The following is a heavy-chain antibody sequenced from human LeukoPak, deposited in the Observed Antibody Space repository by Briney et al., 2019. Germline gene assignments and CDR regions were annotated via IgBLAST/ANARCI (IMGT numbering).Heavy chain of an antibody. Sequence: PGGSLRLSCAISGFTFSACELTWVRQAPGKGLEWVSYISRSGSTRYYADSVKGRFTISRDNAKNSLYLQMNSLRAEDTAVYYCAREVLDYFDTSGPVDYGGQGTLVTVSS. D-gene: IGHD3-22*01. J-gene: IGHJ4*02. CDR2: ISRSGSTR. CDR1: GFTFSACE. V-gene: IGHV3-48*03. CDR3: AREVLDYFDTSGPVDY.